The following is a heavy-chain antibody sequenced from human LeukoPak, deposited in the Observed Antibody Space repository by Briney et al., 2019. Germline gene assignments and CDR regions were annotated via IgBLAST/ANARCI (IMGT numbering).Heavy chain of an antibody. Sequence: PSETLSLTCTVSGGSISSYYWSWLRQPPGKGLEWIGYIYYSGSTNYNPSLKSRVTISVDTSKNQFSLKLSSVTAADTAVYYCARESRRENPGIAAAWDAFDIWGQGTMVTVSS. CDR1: GGSISSYY. D-gene: IGHD6-13*01. V-gene: IGHV4-59*01. CDR2: IYYSGST. J-gene: IGHJ3*02. CDR3: ARESRRENPGIAAAWDAFDI.